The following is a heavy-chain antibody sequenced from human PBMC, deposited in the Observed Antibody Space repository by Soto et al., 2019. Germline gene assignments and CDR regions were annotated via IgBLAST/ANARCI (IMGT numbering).Heavy chain of an antibody. CDR1: GFSLDDYA. D-gene: IGHD4-17*01. J-gene: IGHJ3*02. Sequence: GGSLRLSCAASGFSLDDYAMQWVGQAPGKGMEWVSGISWNRGRIGYADSVKGRFTISRDNAKNSLYLQMNSLRAEDTALYYCSLGGYGDYGYAFDSWPQRTMVLVAS. V-gene: IGHV3-9*01. CDR3: SLGGYGDYGYAFDS. CDR2: ISWNRGRI.